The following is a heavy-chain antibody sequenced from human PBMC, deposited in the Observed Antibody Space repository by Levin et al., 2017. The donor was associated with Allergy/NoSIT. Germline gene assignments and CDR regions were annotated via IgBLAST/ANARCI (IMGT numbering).Heavy chain of an antibody. D-gene: IGHD3-10*01. CDR3: AALPTDVTHYYGSGSYYNFAFDI. Sequence: SVKVSCKASGFTFTSSAVQWVRQARGQRLEWIGWIVVGSGNTNYAQKFQERVTITRDMSTSTAYMELSSLRSEDTAVYYCAALPTDVTHYYGSGSYYNFAFDIWGQGTMVTVSS. V-gene: IGHV1-58*01. CDR2: IVVGSGNT. CDR1: GFTFTSSA. J-gene: IGHJ3*02.